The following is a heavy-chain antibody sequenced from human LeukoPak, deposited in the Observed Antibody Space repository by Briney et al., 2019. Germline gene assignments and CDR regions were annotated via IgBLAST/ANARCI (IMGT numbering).Heavy chain of an antibody. CDR2: IGTVADT. V-gene: IGHV3-13*01. D-gene: IGHD1-1*01. Sequence: PGGSLGLSCAGSGFTFSSYDMHWVRQVTGKGLEWVSAIGTVADTYYPDSVKGRFTISRENAKNSLYLQMNSLRVGDTAVYYCARAGSGNRWANYGMDAWGQGTTVIVSS. J-gene: IGHJ6*02. CDR1: GFTFSSYD. CDR3: ARAGSGNRWANYGMDA.